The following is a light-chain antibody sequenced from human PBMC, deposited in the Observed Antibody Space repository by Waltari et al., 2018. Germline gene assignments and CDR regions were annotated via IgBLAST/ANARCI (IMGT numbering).Light chain of an antibody. CDR1: QSVLYSSNNKNY. Sequence: DIVMTQSPDSLAVSLGERATINCKSSQSVLYSSNNKNYLAWYRQKTGQPPKLLIYWASTRESGVPERFSGSGSGTDFTLTISSLQPEDSATYYCQQSYNYHPYTFGQGTKLEIK. J-gene: IGKJ2*01. V-gene: IGKV4-1*01. CDR3: QQSYNYHPYT. CDR2: WAS.